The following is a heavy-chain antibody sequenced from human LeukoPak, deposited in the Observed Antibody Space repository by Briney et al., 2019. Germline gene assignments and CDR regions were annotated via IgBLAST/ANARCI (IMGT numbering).Heavy chain of an antibody. CDR3: ARVSGYCTNGVCYDPFDY. Sequence: GASVKASCKASGYTFTNYHIHWVRQAPGQGLEWMGKINPSGGSASYAQKFQGRVTMTRDTSTSTVYMELSSLRSDDTAVHYCARVSGYCTNGVCYDPFDYWGQGTLVTVSS. CDR2: INPSGGSA. CDR1: GYTFTNYH. V-gene: IGHV1-46*01. D-gene: IGHD2-8*01. J-gene: IGHJ4*02.